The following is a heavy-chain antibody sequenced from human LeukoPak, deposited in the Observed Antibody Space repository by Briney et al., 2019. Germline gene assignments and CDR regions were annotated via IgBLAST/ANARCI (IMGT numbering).Heavy chain of an antibody. J-gene: IGHJ4*02. CDR3: ARPKMVRGVIMSFDY. CDR1: GYSFTSYW. Sequence: GESLKISCKGSGYSFTSYWIGWVRQMPGKGLEWMGIIYPGDSETRYSPSFQGQVTISADKSISTAYLQWSSLKASDTAMYYCARPKMVRGVIMSFDYWGQGTLVTVSS. D-gene: IGHD3-10*01. CDR2: IYPGDSET. V-gene: IGHV5-51*01.